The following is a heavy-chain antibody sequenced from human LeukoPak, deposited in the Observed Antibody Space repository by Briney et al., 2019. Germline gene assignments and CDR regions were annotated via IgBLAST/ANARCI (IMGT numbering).Heavy chain of an antibody. CDR1: GFTFSSYA. Sequence: GGSLRLSCAASGFTFSSYAMHWVRQAPGKGLEYVSAISSNGGSTYYANSVKGRFTISRDNSKNTLYLQMGSLRAEDMAVYYCARALATVIDYWGQGTLVTVFS. V-gene: IGHV3-64*01. CDR3: ARALATVIDY. D-gene: IGHD5-12*01. CDR2: ISSNGGST. J-gene: IGHJ4*02.